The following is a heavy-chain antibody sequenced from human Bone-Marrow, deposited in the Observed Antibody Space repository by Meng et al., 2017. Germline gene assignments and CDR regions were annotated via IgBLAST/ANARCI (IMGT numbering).Heavy chain of an antibody. Sequence: QRPGPGLVEASGALSLLGGVSAASVSSGYWWTWVRQPPGKGLEWIGEFHHSGTTNYNPSLRSRVTISVDTSKNQFSLRLTSVTAADTAVYYCAASPGWWRIDSWGQGTLVTVSS. CDR2: FHHSGTT. V-gene: IGHV4-4*02. CDR3: AASPGWWRIDS. J-gene: IGHJ4*02. CDR1: AASVSSGYW. D-gene: IGHD6-19*01.